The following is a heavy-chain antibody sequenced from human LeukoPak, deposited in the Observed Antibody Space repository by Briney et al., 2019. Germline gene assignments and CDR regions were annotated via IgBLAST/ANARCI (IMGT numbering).Heavy chain of an antibody. V-gene: IGHV1-69*04. CDR2: IIPILGIA. D-gene: IGHD4-17*01. CDR3: AREYGDYLSTHRYYFDY. J-gene: IGHJ4*02. Sequence: SVKVSCKASGGTISSYAISWVRQAPGQGLEWMGRIIPILGIANYAQKFQGRVTITADKSTSTAYMELSSLRSENTAVYYCAREYGDYLSTHRYYFDYWGQGTLVTVSS. CDR1: GGTISSYA.